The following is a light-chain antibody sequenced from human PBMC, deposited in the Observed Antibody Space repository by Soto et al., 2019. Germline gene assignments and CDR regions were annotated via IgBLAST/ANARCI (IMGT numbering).Light chain of an antibody. CDR3: AAWDDSLSGLYV. Sequence: QSVLTQPPSASGTPGQRVTISCSGSSSNIGSNYVYWYQQLPGTAPKLLIYRNNRRPSGVPDRLSGSKSGTSASLAISGLRSEDEADYYCAAWDDSLSGLYVFGTGTKLTVL. CDR2: RNN. V-gene: IGLV1-47*01. CDR1: SSNIGSNY. J-gene: IGLJ1*01.